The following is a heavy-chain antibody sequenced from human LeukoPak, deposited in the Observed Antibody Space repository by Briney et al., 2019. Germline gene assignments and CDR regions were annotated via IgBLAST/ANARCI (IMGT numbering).Heavy chain of an antibody. J-gene: IGHJ6*03. D-gene: IGHD6-19*01. V-gene: IGHV1-18*01. Sequence: ASVKVSCKASGYTFTSYGISWVRQAPGQGLEWMGWISAYNGNTNYAQKLQGRVTMTTDTSTSTAYMELRSLRSDDTAVYYCARTLPVMAGLVNYMDVWGKGATVTVSS. CDR2: ISAYNGNT. CDR1: GYTFTSYG. CDR3: ARTLPVMAGLVNYMDV.